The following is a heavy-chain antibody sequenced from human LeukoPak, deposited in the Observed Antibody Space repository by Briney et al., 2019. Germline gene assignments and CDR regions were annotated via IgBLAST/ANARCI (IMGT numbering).Heavy chain of an antibody. CDR2: ISSSSSYI. D-gene: IGHD2-15*01. CDR3: ARGRGGYCTGGSCYTARHYYYYYMDV. J-gene: IGHJ6*03. V-gene: IGHV3-21*01. CDR1: GFTFSSYS. Sequence: GGSLRLSCAASGFTFSSYSMNWVRQAPGKGLEWVSSISSSSSYIYYADSVKGRFTISRDNAKNSLYLQMNSLRAEDTAVFYCARGRGGYCTGGSCYTARHYYYYYMDVWGKGATVTISS.